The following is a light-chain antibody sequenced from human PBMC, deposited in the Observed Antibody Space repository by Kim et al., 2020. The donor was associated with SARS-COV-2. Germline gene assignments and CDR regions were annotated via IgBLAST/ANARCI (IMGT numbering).Light chain of an antibody. CDR1: KLGDKY. Sequence: SYELTQPPSVSVSPGQTASITCSGDKLGDKYAYWYQQKPGQSPVLVVYQDDKRPSGIPERFSGSNSGNTATLTISGTQAMDEADYYCQTWVSVTVVFGGGTKLTVL. CDR2: QDD. J-gene: IGLJ2*01. CDR3: QTWVSVTVV. V-gene: IGLV3-1*01.